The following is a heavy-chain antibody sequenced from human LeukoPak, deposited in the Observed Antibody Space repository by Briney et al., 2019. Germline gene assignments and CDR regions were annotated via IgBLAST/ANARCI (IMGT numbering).Heavy chain of an antibody. Sequence: GGSLRLSCAASGFTFSNYAMNWVRQAPGKGLEWVSYISSSSSTIYYADSVKGRFTISRDNANNSLYLQMNSLRAEDTAVYYCADGYCYYMDVWGKGTTVTVS. CDR2: ISSSSSTI. CDR1: GFTFSNYA. J-gene: IGHJ6*03. CDR3: ADGYCYYMDV. V-gene: IGHV3-48*04.